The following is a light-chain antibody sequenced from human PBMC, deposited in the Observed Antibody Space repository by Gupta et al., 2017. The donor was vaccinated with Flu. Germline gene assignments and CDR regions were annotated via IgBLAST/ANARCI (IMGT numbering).Light chain of an antibody. CDR2: AAS. V-gene: IGKV1-39*01. CDR1: QNIYRY. Sequence: DIQMTQSPSSLSASVGDRVTITCRASQNIYRYLNWYQKKPGKAPKLLIHAASSLQIGVPSGFSGSGSGTDFTLTISSLQPEDFATYYCQQSYTAPFTFGHGTKVDIK. CDR3: QQSYTAPFT. J-gene: IGKJ3*01.